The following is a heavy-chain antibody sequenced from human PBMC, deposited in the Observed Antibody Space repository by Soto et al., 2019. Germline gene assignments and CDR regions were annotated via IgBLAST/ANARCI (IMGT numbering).Heavy chain of an antibody. Sequence: QVHLVQSGAEVKKPGASVKVSCEASGYTFSNYIITWVRQAPGQGLEWMGRISAYNGNADLAQKFRGRITVTTDASTRTTYMELRSLRSDDTAVYYCGRGNKLVVPCYTPTYYYHGIYVWGQGTPVTVSS. V-gene: IGHV1-18*01. CDR1: GYTFSNYI. D-gene: IGHD2-15*01. CDR3: GRGNKLVVPCYTPTYYYHGIYV. J-gene: IGHJ6*02. CDR2: ISAYNGNA.